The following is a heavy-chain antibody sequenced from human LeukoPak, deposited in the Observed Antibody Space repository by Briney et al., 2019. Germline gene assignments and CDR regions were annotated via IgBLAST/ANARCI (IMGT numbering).Heavy chain of an antibody. V-gene: IGHV3-11*06. J-gene: IGHJ4*02. CDR2: ISSGSSNR. CDR3: ARAQYYLDS. CDR1: GFTFSDYY. Sequence: GGSLRLSCAASGFTFSDYYMSWIRQAPGKGLEWVSYISSGSSNRNYADSVKGRFTISRDNAKNSLYLQMNSLRAEDTAVYYCARAQYYLDSWGQGTLVTVSS.